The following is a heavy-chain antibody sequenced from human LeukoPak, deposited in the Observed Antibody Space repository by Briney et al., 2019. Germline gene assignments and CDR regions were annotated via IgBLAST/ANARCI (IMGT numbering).Heavy chain of an antibody. CDR1: GYTFSNYY. V-gene: IGHV1-46*03. CDR3: ARVGGSTVTTPYYFDY. CDR2: INPNGGTT. J-gene: IGHJ4*02. D-gene: IGHD4-17*01. Sequence: ASVKVSCKASGYTFSNYYMYWVRQAPGQGLEWMGIINPNGGTTSYAQKFQGRITVTRDTSTSTVYMELSSPRSEDTAVYYCARVGGSTVTTPYYFDYWGQGTPVTVSS.